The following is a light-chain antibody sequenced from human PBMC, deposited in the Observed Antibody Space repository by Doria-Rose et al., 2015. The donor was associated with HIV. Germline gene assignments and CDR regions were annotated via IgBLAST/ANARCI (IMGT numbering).Light chain of an antibody. CDR1: QNVNSN. CDR3: QQYNVWPSLT. Sequence: TQSQATLSVSPGDRATLSCRASQNVNSNLAWYQQKPGQAPRLLIYGASTRATGIPARFGGSGSGTEFTLTISSLQSEDFAVYYCQQYNVWPSLTFGGGTKVEIK. J-gene: IGKJ4*01. V-gene: IGKV3-15*01. CDR2: GAS.